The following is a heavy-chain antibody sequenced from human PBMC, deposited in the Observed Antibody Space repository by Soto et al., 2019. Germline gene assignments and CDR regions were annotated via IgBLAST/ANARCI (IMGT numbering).Heavy chain of an antibody. Sequence: QVQLVQSGAEVKKPESSVKVSCKASGGTFSSYTISWVRQAPGQGLEWMGRIIPILGIANYAQKFQGRVTITADKSTSTAYMELSSLRSEDTAVYYCARVSAAGGGWFDPWGQGTLVTVSS. CDR1: GGTFSSYT. V-gene: IGHV1-69*02. CDR3: ARVSAAGGGWFDP. D-gene: IGHD6-13*01. J-gene: IGHJ5*02. CDR2: IIPILGIA.